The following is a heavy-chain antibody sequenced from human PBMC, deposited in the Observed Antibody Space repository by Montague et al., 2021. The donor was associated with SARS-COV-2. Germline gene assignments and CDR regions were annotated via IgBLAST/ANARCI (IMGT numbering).Heavy chain of an antibody. Sequence: SKTLSLTCTVSGASINIGTYYWTWIRQSPGKPLEWVGYIHDSGTTNYNPSLKSRVTILEDTSRNQFSLNLNSVTAADTAVYYCARGHCSGGFCYYGLAFDVWGQGTMVTVS. J-gene: IGHJ3*01. CDR3: ARGHCSGGFCYYGLAFDV. D-gene: IGHD2-15*01. CDR1: GASINIGTYY. V-gene: IGHV4-61*01. CDR2: IHDSGTT.